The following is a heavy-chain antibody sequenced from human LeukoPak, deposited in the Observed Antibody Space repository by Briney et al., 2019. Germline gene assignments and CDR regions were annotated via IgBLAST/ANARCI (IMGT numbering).Heavy chain of an antibody. D-gene: IGHD1-26*01. CDR3: ATVKYSGSFDI. CDR1: GYTFTSYY. Sequence: ASVKVSCKASGYTFTSYYMHWVRQAPGQGLEWMGIINPSGGSTSYAQKFQGRVTMTEDTSTDTAYMELSSLRSEDTDVYYCATVKYSGSFDIWGQGTMVTVSS. V-gene: IGHV1-46*01. CDR2: INPSGGST. J-gene: IGHJ3*02.